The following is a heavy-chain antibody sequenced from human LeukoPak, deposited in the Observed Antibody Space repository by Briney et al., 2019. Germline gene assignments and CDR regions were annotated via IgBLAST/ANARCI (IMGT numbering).Heavy chain of an antibody. J-gene: IGHJ4*02. CDR3: ARWGFLIGKDY. V-gene: IGHV3-64*01. Sequence: GGSLRLSCAASGFTFSSYAMHWVRQAPGKGLEFVSAISSNGGSTYYANSVKGRFTISRDNSKNTLYLQMGSLRAEDMAVYYCARWGFLIGKDYWGQGTLVTGSS. D-gene: IGHD3-16*01. CDR2: ISSNGGST. CDR1: GFTFSSYA.